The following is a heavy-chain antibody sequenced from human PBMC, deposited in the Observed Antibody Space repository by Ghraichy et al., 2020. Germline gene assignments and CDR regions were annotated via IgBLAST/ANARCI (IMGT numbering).Heavy chain of an antibody. CDR1: GFTFSDYY. CDR3: ARLESITMVRGVIHITRY. Sequence: GESLNISCAASGFTFSDYYMSWIRQAPGKGLEWVSYISSSSSYTNYADSVKGRFTISRDNAKNSLYLQMNSLRAEDTAVYYCARLESITMVRGVIHITRYWGQGTLVTVSS. D-gene: IGHD3-10*01. CDR2: ISSSSSYT. V-gene: IGHV3-11*06. J-gene: IGHJ4*02.